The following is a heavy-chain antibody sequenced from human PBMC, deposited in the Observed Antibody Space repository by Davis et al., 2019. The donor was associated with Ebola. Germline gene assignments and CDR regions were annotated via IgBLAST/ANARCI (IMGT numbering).Heavy chain of an antibody. V-gene: IGHV3-64D*08. CDR1: GFTFSSYS. CDR3: VKEQYGPLDS. CDR2: VTNKGTTT. Sequence: GGSLRLSCSASGFTFSSYSMHWVRQAPGKGLECVSTVTNKGTTTYYADSVKGRFTISRDNSKNTLYLQMSSLRPEDTAIYYCVKEQYGPLDSWGQGTLVTVSS. J-gene: IGHJ5*01. D-gene: IGHD2/OR15-2a*01.